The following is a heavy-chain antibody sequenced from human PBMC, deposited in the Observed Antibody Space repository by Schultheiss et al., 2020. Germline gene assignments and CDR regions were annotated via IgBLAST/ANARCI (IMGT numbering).Heavy chain of an antibody. CDR2: ITDNGGRT. CDR1: GFALSSYP. Sequence: GGSLRLSCAATGFALSSYPMRKGLEYVSRITDNGGRTFHAGSVKGRFTISRDDSKHTLSRQMNSLRAEDTAVYYCAKVYELYNWNSVYYYYGMDVWGQGTTVTVSS. D-gene: IGHD1-7*01. V-gene: IGHV3-64*02. J-gene: IGHJ6*02. CDR3: AKVYELYNWNSVYYYYGMDV.